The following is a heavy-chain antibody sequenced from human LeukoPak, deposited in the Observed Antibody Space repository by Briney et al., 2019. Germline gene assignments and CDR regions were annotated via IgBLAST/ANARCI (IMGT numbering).Heavy chain of an antibody. CDR2: INPNTGAT. CDR1: GYTFTGYY. V-gene: IGHV1-2*02. Sequence: ASVKVSCKASGYTFTGYYMHWVRQAPGQGLEWMGWINPNTGATKYAEKFQGRVTMTGDTSISTAYMELSRLRSDDTAVYYCAKDAVPAATHYYYYYMDVWGKGTTVTISS. J-gene: IGHJ6*03. D-gene: IGHD2-2*01. CDR3: AKDAVPAATHYYYYYMDV.